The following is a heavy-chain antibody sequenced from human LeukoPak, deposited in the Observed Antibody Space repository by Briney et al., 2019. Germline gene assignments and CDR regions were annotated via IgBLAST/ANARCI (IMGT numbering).Heavy chain of an antibody. V-gene: IGHV1-69*04. CDR2: IIPILGIA. CDR3: ARGTIAAALYNWFDP. Sequence: SEKVSCKASGYTFTSYGISWVRQAPGQGLEWMGRIIPILGIANYAQKFQGRVTITADKSTSTAYMELSSLRSEDTAVYYCARGTIAAALYNWFDPWGQGTLVTVSS. D-gene: IGHD6-13*01. CDR1: GYTFTSYG. J-gene: IGHJ5*02.